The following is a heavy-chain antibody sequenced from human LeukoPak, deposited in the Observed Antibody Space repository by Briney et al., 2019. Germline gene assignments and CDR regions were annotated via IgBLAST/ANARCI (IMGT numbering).Heavy chain of an antibody. Sequence: PSETLSLTCTVSGGSISSYYWSWIRQPPGKGLEWIGYIYYSGSTNYNPSLKSRVTISVDTSKNQFSLKLSSVTAADTAVYYCARAVSGRFDYWGQGTLVTVSS. D-gene: IGHD6-19*01. CDR1: GGSISSYY. CDR2: IYYSGST. CDR3: ARAVSGRFDY. V-gene: IGHV4-59*08. J-gene: IGHJ4*02.